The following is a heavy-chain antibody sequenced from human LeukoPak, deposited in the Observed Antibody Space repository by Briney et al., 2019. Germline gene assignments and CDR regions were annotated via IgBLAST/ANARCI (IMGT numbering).Heavy chain of an antibody. CDR2: ISSSGSTI. J-gene: IGHJ5*02. D-gene: IGHD5-18*01. CDR1: GFTFSDYY. CDR3: ARGGGHSYGTKYLIRHWFDP. Sequence: GGSLRLSCAASGFTFSDYYMSWIRQAPGKGLEWVSYISSSGSTIYYADSVKGRFTISRDNAKNSLYLQMNSLRAEDTAVYYCARGGGHSYGTKYLIRHWFDPWGRGTLVTVSS. V-gene: IGHV3-11*01.